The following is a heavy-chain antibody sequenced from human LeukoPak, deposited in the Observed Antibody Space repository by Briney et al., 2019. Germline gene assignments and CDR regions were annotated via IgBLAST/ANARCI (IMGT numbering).Heavy chain of an antibody. J-gene: IGHJ4*02. CDR1: GGSFSGYY. CDR3: ARDRRSWIQLWRLGVFDY. CDR2: INHSGST. D-gene: IGHD5-18*01. Sequence: SETLSLTSAVYGGSFSGYYWSWIRQPPGKGLEWIGEINHSGSTNYNPSLKSRVTISVDTSKNQFSLKLSSVTAADTAVYYCARDRRSWIQLWRLGVFDYWGQGTLVTVSS. V-gene: IGHV4-34*01.